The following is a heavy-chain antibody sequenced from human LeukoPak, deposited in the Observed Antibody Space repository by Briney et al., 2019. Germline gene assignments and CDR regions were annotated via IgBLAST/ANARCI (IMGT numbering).Heavy chain of an antibody. D-gene: IGHD2-21*01. V-gene: IGHV3-74*01. CDR1: GFTFTSYW. Sequence: PGGSLRLSCAASGFTFTSYWMHWVRQAPGKGLVWVSNINTDGSRTTYADFGKGRFTISRDNAKNTLYLQMNSLRAEDTAVYYCALLTPVVNNFDFWGQGTLVTVSS. CDR3: ALLTPVVNNFDF. CDR2: INTDGSRT. J-gene: IGHJ4*02.